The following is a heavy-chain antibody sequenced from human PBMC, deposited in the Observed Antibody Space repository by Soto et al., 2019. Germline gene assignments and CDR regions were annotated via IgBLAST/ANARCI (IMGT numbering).Heavy chain of an antibody. CDR3: ARVGLLAAAGTYCYYYMDV. CDR2: ISSSSSYI. Sequence: GESLRLSCAASGFTFSSYSMNWVRQAPGKGLEWVSSISSSSSYIYYADSVKGRFTISRDNAKNSLYLQMNSLRAEDTAVYYCARVGLLAAAGTYCYYYMDVWGKGTTVTVSS. V-gene: IGHV3-21*01. J-gene: IGHJ6*03. D-gene: IGHD6-13*01. CDR1: GFTFSSYS.